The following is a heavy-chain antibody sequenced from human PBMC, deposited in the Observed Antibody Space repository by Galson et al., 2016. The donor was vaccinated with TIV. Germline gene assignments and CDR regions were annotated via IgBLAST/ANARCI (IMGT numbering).Heavy chain of an antibody. V-gene: IGHV1-69*02. CDR2: IIPMVGMT. CDR1: GGTFSSYS. Sequence: VKVSCKASGGTFSSYSVSWVRQAPGQGLEWMGRIIPMVGMTNYAQKFQGKITITADRSTTTAYLELSSLRFEDTAVYYCARRYSGSKNGFDMWGQGTMVTVSS. CDR3: ARRYSGSKNGFDM. J-gene: IGHJ3*02. D-gene: IGHD1-26*01.